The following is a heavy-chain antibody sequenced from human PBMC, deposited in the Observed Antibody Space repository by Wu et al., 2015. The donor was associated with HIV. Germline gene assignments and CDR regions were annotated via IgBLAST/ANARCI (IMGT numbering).Heavy chain of an antibody. V-gene: IGHV1-2*02. D-gene: IGHD6-13*01. CDR1: GYTFTGYY. CDR3: ARAGSREYSSSWSDAFDI. CDR2: INPNSGGT. J-gene: IGHJ3*02. Sequence: QVQLVQSGAEVKKPGASVKVSCKASGYTFTGYYMHWVRQAPGQGLEWMGWINPNSGGTNYAQKFQGRVTMTRDTSISTAYMELSRLRSDDTAVYYCARAGSREYSSSWSDAFDIWGQGDNGHRLF.